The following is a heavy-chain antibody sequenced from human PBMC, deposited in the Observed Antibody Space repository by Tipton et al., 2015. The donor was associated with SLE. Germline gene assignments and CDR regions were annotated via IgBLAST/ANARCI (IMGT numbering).Heavy chain of an antibody. CDR3: ARTHITLVRVDYYYYMDV. D-gene: IGHD3-10*01. CDR1: GFTFSSYA. J-gene: IGHJ6*03. Sequence: SLRLSCAASGFTFSSYAMSWVRQAPGKGLEWVSAISGSGGSTYYADSVKGRFTISRDNSKNTLYLQMNSLRAEDTAVYYCARTHITLVRVDYYYYMDVWGIGTTVTVSS. CDR2: ISGSGGST. V-gene: IGHV3-23*01.